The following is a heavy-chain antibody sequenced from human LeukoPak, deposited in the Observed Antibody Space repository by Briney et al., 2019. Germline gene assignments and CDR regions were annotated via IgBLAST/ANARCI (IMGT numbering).Heavy chain of an antibody. Sequence: GGSLRLSCAASGFSFSTYTMGWVRQAPGKGLEWVSMITGSGGSTYYTDSVKGRFTISRENSKTTLYLRMNSLTAEDTAVYFCAKERATTTAFDYWGQGTLVTVSS. D-gene: IGHD1-26*01. J-gene: IGHJ4*02. CDR2: ITGSGGST. CDR1: GFSFSTYT. V-gene: IGHV3-23*01. CDR3: AKERATTTAFDY.